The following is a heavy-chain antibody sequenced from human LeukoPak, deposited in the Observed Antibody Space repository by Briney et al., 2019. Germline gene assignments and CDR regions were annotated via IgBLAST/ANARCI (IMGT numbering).Heavy chain of an antibody. CDR3: ARDHRMDY. CDR2: INHSGST. V-gene: IGHV4-34*01. J-gene: IGHJ4*02. CDR1: GGSFSGYY. Sequence: SETLSLTCAVYGGSFSGYYWSWTRQPPGKGLEWIGEINHSGSTNYNPSLKSRVTISVDTSKNQFSLKLSSVTAADTAVYYCARDHRMDYWGQGTLVTVSS. D-gene: IGHD2-8*01.